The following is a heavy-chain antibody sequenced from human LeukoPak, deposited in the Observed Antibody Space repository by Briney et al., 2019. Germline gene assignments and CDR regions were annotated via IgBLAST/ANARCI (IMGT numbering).Heavy chain of an antibody. CDR2: ISYSGST. D-gene: IGHD3-10*01. V-gene: IGHV4-39*01. CDR1: GGSISSSGYN. Sequence: SETLSLTCTVSGGSISSSGYNWGWIRQPPGKGLEWIGSISYSGSTFHNPSLKSRVTISVDTSNNQFSLKLSSVTAADTAVYCCARHSFYYYGSGSHFDYWGQGSLVTVSS. CDR3: ARHSFYYYGSGSHFDY. J-gene: IGHJ4*02.